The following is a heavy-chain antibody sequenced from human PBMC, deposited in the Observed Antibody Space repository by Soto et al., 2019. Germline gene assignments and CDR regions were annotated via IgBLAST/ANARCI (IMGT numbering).Heavy chain of an antibody. CDR3: ARDTSRGEYDY. CDR1: GYTFTSYC. J-gene: IGHJ4*02. Sequence: QVQLVQSGAEVKKPGASVKVSCKASGYTFTSYCISWVRQAPGQGLEWMGWINVYNGNTNYAQKLQGRVTMTTDTSTSTAYLDLGSLRSDDTAVYFCARDTSRGEYDYWGQGTLVTVSS. CDR2: INVYNGNT. V-gene: IGHV1-18*01. D-gene: IGHD3-10*01.